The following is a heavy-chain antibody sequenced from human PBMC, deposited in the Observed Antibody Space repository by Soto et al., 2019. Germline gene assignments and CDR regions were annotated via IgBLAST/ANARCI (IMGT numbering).Heavy chain of an antibody. CDR3: ARGQAIFVF. J-gene: IGHJ4*02. V-gene: IGHV4-31*03. CDR2: VHYSGST. Sequence: QVQLQESGPGLVKPTQTLSLTCTVSGGSISSGGYYWSWIRQSPGKGLEWLGYVHYSGSTYYNPSLRSRVAISMDTSKNQFSRKLSSVAAADTAVYFCARGQAIFVFWGQGALVTVSS. CDR1: GGSISSGGYY.